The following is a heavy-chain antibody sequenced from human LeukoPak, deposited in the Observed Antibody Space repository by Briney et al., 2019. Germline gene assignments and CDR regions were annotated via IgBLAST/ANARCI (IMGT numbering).Heavy chain of an antibody. D-gene: IGHD3-3*01. V-gene: IGHV4-39*01. Sequence: SETLSLTCAVSGGSISSSNWWSWVRQPPGKGLEWIGSIYYSGSTYYNPSLKSRVTISVDTSKNQFSLKLSSVTAADTAVYYCARQGTIFGLVGYWGQGTLVTVSS. CDR1: GGSISSSNW. CDR3: ARQGTIFGLVGY. J-gene: IGHJ4*02. CDR2: IYYSGST.